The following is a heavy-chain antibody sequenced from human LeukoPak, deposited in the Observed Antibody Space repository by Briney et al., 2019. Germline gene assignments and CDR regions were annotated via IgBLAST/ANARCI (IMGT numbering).Heavy chain of an antibody. Sequence: ASVKVSCKVSGYTFTDYYMHWVQQAPGKGLEWMGLVDPEDGETIYAEKFQGRVTITADTSTDTAYMELSSLRSADTAVYYCAGEYSSGRGGDYWGQGTLVTVSS. V-gene: IGHV1-69-2*01. D-gene: IGHD6-19*01. CDR3: AGEYSSGRGGDY. CDR2: VDPEDGET. J-gene: IGHJ4*02. CDR1: GYTFTDYY.